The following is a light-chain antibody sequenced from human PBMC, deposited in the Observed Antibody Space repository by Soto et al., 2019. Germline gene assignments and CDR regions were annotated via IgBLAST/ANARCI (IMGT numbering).Light chain of an antibody. V-gene: IGLV1-44*01. CDR3: AAWDDSLNGFV. CDR1: SSNIGSNS. J-gene: IGLJ1*01. CDR2: ADN. Sequence: QSVLTQAPSASRTPGQRVSISCSGRSSNIGSNSVQWHQQLPGTAPNLLIYADNQRPSGVPDRFSGSKSGTSASLAITGLQSGDEADYYCAAWDDSLNGFVFGTGTKVTVL.